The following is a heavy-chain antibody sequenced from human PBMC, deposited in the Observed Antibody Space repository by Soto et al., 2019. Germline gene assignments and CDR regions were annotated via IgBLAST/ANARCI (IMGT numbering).Heavy chain of an antibody. CDR1: GGSISSSSYY. V-gene: IGHV4-39*01. CDR3: ARHEWAEIYGMDV. Sequence: SETLSLTCTVSGGSISSSSYYWVWIRQPPGNGLEWIGSIYYSGSTYYNPPLKSRVTISVDTSKNQFSLKLSSVTAADTAVYYCARHEWAEIYGMDVWGQGTTVTVSS. J-gene: IGHJ6*02. D-gene: IGHD2-8*01. CDR2: IYYSGST.